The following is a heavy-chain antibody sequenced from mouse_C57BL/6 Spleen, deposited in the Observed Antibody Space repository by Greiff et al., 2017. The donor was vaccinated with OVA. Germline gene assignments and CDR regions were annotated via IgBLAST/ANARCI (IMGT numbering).Heavy chain of an antibody. Sequence: EVQLVESGGGLVKPGGSLKLSCAASGFTFSDYGMHWVRQAPEQGLEWVAYISSGSSTIYYADKVKGRFTISRDNAKNTLFLQMTSLRSEDTAMDYWASSVVAHYAMDYWGQGTSVTVSS. CDR1: GFTFSDYG. CDR2: ISSGSSTI. V-gene: IGHV5-17*01. J-gene: IGHJ4*01. D-gene: IGHD1-1*01. CDR3: ASSVVAHYAMDY.